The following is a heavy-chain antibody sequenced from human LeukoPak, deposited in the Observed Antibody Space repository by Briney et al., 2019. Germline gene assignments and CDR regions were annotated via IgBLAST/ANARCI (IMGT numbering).Heavy chain of an antibody. Sequence: GGSLRLSCAASGFTFSSYGMHWVRQAPGKGLEWVAFIRYDGSDKYYADFVKGRFTISRDNSKNTLYLQMNILRAEDTAVYYCAKGGLGVLDYWGQGTLVTVSS. D-gene: IGHD3-10*01. CDR1: GFTFSSYG. J-gene: IGHJ4*02. CDR3: AKGGLGVLDY. CDR2: IRYDGSDK. V-gene: IGHV3-30*02.